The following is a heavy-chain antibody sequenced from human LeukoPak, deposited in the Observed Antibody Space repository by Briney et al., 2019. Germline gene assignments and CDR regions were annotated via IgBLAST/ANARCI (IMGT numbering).Heavy chain of an antibody. CDR3: ARDPRLYSSSSSYYFDY. V-gene: IGHV3-33*08. CDR2: IWYDGSNK. J-gene: IGHJ4*02. D-gene: IGHD6-6*01. CDR1: GFTFSSYA. Sequence: HPGRSLRLSCAASGFTFSSYAMHWVRQAPGKGLEWVAVIWYDGSNKYYADSVKGRFTISRDNSKNTLYLQMNSLRAEDTAVYYCARDPRLYSSSSSYYFDYWGQGTLVTVSS.